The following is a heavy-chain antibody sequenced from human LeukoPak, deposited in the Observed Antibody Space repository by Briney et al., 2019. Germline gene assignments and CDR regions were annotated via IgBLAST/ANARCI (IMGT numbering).Heavy chain of an antibody. V-gene: IGHV1-2*02. J-gene: IGHJ1*01. D-gene: IGHD1-26*01. Sequence: ASVKVSCRASGYNFIGYYMHGVRQAPGQGLEWMGWINPQSGKTNYVQKFQGRVTMTRHTSIKTVEMELSSLRSDDTAVYYCATGEKGTSWWDDLQHWGQGTLVTVSS. CDR1: GYNFIGYY. CDR2: INPQSGKT. CDR3: ATGEKGTSWWDDLQH.